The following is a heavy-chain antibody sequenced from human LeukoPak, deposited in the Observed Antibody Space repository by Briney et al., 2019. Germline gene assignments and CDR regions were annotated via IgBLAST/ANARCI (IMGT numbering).Heavy chain of an antibody. D-gene: IGHD1/OR15-1a*01. J-gene: IGHJ5*02. V-gene: IGHV3-23*01. Sequence: GGSLRLSCAASGFSFSSSSSSWVRQAPRKGLEWGAIISTGSDFISYPDSVKARLPYTRDNSKNTLFLQMNSLTTEDTAVYYCAKKQSGPAGWFGPWGQGTLVIVSS. CDR2: ISTGSDFI. CDR1: GFSFSSSS. CDR3: AKKQSGPAGWFGP.